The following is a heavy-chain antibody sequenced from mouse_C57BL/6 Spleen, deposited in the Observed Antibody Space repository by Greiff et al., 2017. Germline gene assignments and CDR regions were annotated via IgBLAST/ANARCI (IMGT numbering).Heavy chain of an antibody. V-gene: IGHV2-2*01. D-gene: IGHD1-1*01. CDR1: GFSLTSYG. CDR2: IWSGGST. Sequence: VKVVESGPGLVQPSQSLSITCTVSGFSLTSYGVHWVRQSPGKGLEWLGVIWSGGSTDYNAAFISRLSISKDNSKSQVFFKMNSLQADDTAIYYCARNPDGSGAMDYWGQGTSVTVSS. CDR3: ARNPDGSGAMDY. J-gene: IGHJ4*01.